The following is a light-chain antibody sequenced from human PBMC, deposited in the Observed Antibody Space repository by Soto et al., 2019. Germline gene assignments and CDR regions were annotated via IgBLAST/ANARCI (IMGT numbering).Light chain of an antibody. V-gene: IGKV1-39*01. CDR1: QNIYNY. J-gene: IGKJ1*01. CDR2: AAS. CDR3: QQSLSTPRT. Sequence: DIQMTQSPSSLSASVGDGVTITCRASQNIYNYLNWYQQKPGKAPNLLIYAASSLQSGVPSRFSGSGSGTDFTLTISSLQPEDFAIYFCQQSLSTPRTLGQGTKVDIK.